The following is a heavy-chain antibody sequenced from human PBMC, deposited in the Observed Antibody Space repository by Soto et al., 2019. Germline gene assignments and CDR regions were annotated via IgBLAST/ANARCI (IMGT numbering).Heavy chain of an antibody. Sequence: QVQLQESGPGLVKPSQTLSLTCTVSGGSISSGSYYWSWIRPHPGKGLECIGYIFYSGTTYNTPALTSRVTIPVDTSKNQFALKLSSVTAADTAVDYCARSVDPWGQGTLVTVSS. CDR2: IFYSGTT. V-gene: IGHV4-31*03. CDR1: GGSISSGSYY. J-gene: IGHJ5*02. CDR3: ARSVDP.